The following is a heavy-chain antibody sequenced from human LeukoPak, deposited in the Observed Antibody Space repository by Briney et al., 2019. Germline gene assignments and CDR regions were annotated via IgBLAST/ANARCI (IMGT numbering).Heavy chain of an antibody. Sequence: GGSLRLSCAASGFTFSSYEMNWVRRAPGKGLEWVSYISSSGSTIYYADSVEGRFTISRDNAKNSLYLQMNSLRAEDTAVYYCTRIRFSSSGMDVWGQGTTVTVSS. V-gene: IGHV3-48*03. CDR3: TRIRFSSSGMDV. J-gene: IGHJ6*02. D-gene: IGHD6-6*01. CDR2: ISSSGSTI. CDR1: GFTFSSYE.